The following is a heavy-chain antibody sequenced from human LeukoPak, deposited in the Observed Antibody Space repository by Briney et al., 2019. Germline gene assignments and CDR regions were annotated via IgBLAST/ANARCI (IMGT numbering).Heavy chain of an antibody. Sequence: GGSLRLSCAASGFTLSDYYMSWLRQAPGKGLEWVSYISSSSSHTNYADSVKGRITISRDNAKDSLYLQMNSLRAEDTAVYYCARNHFDYWGQGTLVTVSS. D-gene: IGHD1-14*01. CDR3: ARNHFDY. CDR1: GFTLSDYY. V-gene: IGHV3-11*03. CDR2: ISSSSSHT. J-gene: IGHJ4*02.